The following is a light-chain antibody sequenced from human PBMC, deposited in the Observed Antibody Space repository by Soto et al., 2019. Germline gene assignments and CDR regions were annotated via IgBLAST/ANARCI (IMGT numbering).Light chain of an antibody. CDR2: KAS. CDR1: QTSISC. V-gene: IGKV1-5*03. J-gene: IGKJ1*01. Sequence: DIKMTQSPSTLSGSVGDRVTITCRASQTSISCLACYQQKPGKAPKLLIYKASTLKSGVPSRFSGSGSGTEFTLTISSLQPDDFATYYCQHYNSYSEAFGQGTKVDIK. CDR3: QHYNSYSEA.